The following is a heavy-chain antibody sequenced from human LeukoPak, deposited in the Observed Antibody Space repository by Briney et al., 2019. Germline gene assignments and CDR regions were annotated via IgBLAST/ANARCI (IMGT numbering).Heavy chain of an antibody. J-gene: IGHJ4*02. CDR3: AGVRGYSYGFDSG. D-gene: IGHD5-18*01. Sequence: GGSLRLSCAASGFTFSSYGMHWVSQAPGKGLGWVAFIRYDGSNKYYADSVKGRFTISRDNSKNTLYMQMNSLRAEDTAVYYCAGVRGYSYGFDSGWGQGTLVTVSS. V-gene: IGHV3-30*02. CDR2: IRYDGSNK. CDR1: GFTFSSYG.